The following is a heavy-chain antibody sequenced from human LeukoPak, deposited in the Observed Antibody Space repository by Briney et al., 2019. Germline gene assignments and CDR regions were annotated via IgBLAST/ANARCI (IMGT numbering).Heavy chain of an antibody. V-gene: IGHV1-46*01. J-gene: IGHJ3*02. CDR2: INPSGGST. CDR3: ARKDSSWSRASGAFDI. D-gene: IGHD6-13*01. CDR1: GYSFTRYY. Sequence: ASVKVSCKASGYSFTRYYMHWVRQAPGQGLEWMGIINPSGGSTSYAQKFQGRVTMTRDTSTSTVYMELSSLRSEDTAVYYCARKDSSWSRASGAFDIWGQGTMVTVSS.